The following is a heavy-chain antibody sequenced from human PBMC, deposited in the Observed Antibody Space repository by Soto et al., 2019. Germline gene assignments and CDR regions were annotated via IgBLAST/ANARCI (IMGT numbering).Heavy chain of an antibody. CDR3: ARMTTVTTVSLWFDP. Sequence: QVQLQESGPGLVKPSQTLSLTCTVSGGSISSGDYYWSWIRQPPGKGLEWIGYIYYSGSTYYNPSLKSRVTISVDTSKNQFSLKLSSVTAADTAVYYCARMTTVTTVSLWFDPWGQGTLVTVSS. J-gene: IGHJ5*02. V-gene: IGHV4-30-4*01. CDR1: GGSISSGDYY. D-gene: IGHD4-17*01. CDR2: IYYSGST.